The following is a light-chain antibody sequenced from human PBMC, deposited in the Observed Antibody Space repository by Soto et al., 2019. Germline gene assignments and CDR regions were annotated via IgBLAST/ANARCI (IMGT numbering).Light chain of an antibody. Sequence: QLVLTQPPSASGTPRQRVTISCSGSSSNIGSNYVYWYQQLPGTAPKLLIYSNNQRPSGVPDRFSGSKSGTSASLAISGLRSEDETDYYCATWDDSPSGWVFGGGTKLTVL. CDR1: SSNIGSNY. CDR3: ATWDDSPSGWV. J-gene: IGLJ3*02. CDR2: SNN. V-gene: IGLV1-47*02.